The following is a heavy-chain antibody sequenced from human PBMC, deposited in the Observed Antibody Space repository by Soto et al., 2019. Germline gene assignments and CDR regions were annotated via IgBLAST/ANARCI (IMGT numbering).Heavy chain of an antibody. CDR3: AKAKDSTSATPIRPIDY. J-gene: IGHJ4*02. CDR2: ISGSGENT. V-gene: IGHV3-23*01. CDR1: GFTFSSYA. D-gene: IGHD6-25*01. Sequence: GGSLRLSCAASGFTFSSYAMTWVRQAPGKGLEWISTISGSGENTYFADSMKGRFTISRDNSQNTLFLQMNSLRAEDTAVYYCAKAKDSTSATPIRPIDYWGPGTLVTVSS.